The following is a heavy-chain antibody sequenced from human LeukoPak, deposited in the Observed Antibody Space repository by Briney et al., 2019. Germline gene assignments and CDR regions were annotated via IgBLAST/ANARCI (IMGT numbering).Heavy chain of an antibody. V-gene: IGHV4-59*01. Sequence: SETLSLTCTVSGGSISSYYWSWIRQPPGKGLEWIGYIYYSGSTNYNPSLKSRVTISVDTSKNQFSLKLSSVTAADTAVYYCATYYYDSSGPYPGAYFDYWGQGTLVTVSS. CDR3: ATYYYDSSGPYPGAYFDY. CDR2: IYYSGST. J-gene: IGHJ4*02. D-gene: IGHD3-22*01. CDR1: GGSISSYY.